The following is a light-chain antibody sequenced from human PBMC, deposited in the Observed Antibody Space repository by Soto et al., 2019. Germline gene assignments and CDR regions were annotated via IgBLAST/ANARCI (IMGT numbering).Light chain of an antibody. CDR1: QDISKS. Sequence: DIQMTQSPSSLSASVGDRATITCQASQDISKSLNWYQQKPGKAPKLLIYIASNLERGVPSRFSGSGSGTHFSFTISSLQPADFATYFCQQFDTVPYTFGQGTKVDIK. CDR2: IAS. V-gene: IGKV1-33*01. J-gene: IGKJ2*01. CDR3: QQFDTVPYT.